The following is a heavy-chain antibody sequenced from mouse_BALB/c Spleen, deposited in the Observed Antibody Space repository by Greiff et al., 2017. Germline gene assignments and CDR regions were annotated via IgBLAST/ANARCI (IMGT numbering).Heavy chain of an antibody. J-gene: IGHJ4*01. CDR1: GFTFSSFG. CDR2: ISSGSSTI. D-gene: IGHD2-10*02. Sequence: EVMLVESGGGLVQPGGSRKLSCAASGFTFSSFGMHWVRQAPEKGLEWVAYISSGSSTIYYADTVKGRFTISRDNPKNTLFLQMTSLRSEDTAMYYCARPPYGNYGYYAMDYWGQGTSVTVSS. CDR3: ARPPYGNYGYYAMDY. V-gene: IGHV5-17*02.